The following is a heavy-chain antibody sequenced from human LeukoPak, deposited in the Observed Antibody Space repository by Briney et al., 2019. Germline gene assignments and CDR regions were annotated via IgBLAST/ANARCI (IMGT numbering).Heavy chain of an antibody. V-gene: IGHV3-11*01. CDR2: ISSSGSTI. Sequence: GGSLRLPCAASGFTFSDYYMSWIRQAPGKGLEWVSYISSSGSTIYYADSVKGRFTISRDNAKNSLYLQMNSLRAEDTAVYYCARRISSSSSWAWVYWGQGTLATVSS. D-gene: IGHD6-6*01. CDR1: GFTFSDYY. J-gene: IGHJ4*02. CDR3: ARRISSSSSWAWVY.